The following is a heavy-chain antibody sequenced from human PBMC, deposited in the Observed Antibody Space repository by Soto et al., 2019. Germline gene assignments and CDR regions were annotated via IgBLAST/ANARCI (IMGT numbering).Heavy chain of an antibody. Sequence: QVQLQESGPGLVKPSETLSLTCTVSGGSISSYYWSWIRQPPGKGLEWIGYIYYSGSTNYNPSLKSRCTIAVDTSKNQFSMQLSSVTAADTAVYYCARGRGGWFINQLLNAFDIWGQGTMVTVSS. D-gene: IGHD2-2*01. CDR3: ARGRGGWFINQLLNAFDI. CDR2: IYYSGST. J-gene: IGHJ3*02. V-gene: IGHV4-59*01. CDR1: GGSISSYY.